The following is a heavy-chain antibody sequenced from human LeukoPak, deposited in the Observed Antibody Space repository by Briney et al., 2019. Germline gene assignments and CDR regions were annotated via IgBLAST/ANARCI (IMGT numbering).Heavy chain of an antibody. CDR3: AKDGPHVVGVAWYFDY. J-gene: IGHJ4*02. Sequence: PGGSLRLSCAASGFTFSSYAMSWVRQAPGKGLEWVSAISGSGGSTYSADSVKGRFTISRDNSKNTLYLQMNSLRAEDTAVYYCAKDGPHVVGVAWYFDYWGQGTLVTVSS. CDR1: GFTFSSYA. V-gene: IGHV3-23*01. D-gene: IGHD1-26*01. CDR2: ISGSGGST.